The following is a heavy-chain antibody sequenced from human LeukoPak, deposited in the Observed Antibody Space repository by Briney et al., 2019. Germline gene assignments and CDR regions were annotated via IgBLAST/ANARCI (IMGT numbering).Heavy chain of an antibody. V-gene: IGHV4-59*12. CDR2: IYYSGST. Sequence: SETLSLTCTVSGGSISSYYWSWIRQPPGKGLEWIGYIYYSGSTNYNPSLKSRVTISVDTSKNQFSLKLSSVTAADTAVYYCARGSPRFTIFGVVIPGRGFDYWGQGTLVTVSS. J-gene: IGHJ4*02. CDR3: ARGSPRFTIFGVVIPGRGFDY. CDR1: GGSISSYY. D-gene: IGHD3-3*01.